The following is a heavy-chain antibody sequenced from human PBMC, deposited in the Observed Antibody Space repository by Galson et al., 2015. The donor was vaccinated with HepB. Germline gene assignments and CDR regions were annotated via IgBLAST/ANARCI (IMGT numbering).Heavy chain of an antibody. CDR2: ISVNT. V-gene: IGHV1-18*01. CDR1: GYTFSSYG. CDR3: SRAPYSTSPPDY. Sequence: SVKVSCKASGYTFSSYGITWVRQAPGQGLEWMGWISVNTDYEQKVQGRVTMTTDTSTSTAYMELTSLRSDDTAVYYCSRAPYSTSPPDYWGQGTLVTVSS. J-gene: IGHJ4*02. D-gene: IGHD6-6*01.